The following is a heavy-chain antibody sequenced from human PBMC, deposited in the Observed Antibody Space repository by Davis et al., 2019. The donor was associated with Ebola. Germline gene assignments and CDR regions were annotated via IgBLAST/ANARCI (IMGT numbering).Heavy chain of an antibody. Sequence: SETLSLTCSVSGGSIRSSSYYWSWIRQPPGKGLEWIGSIYYSGSTYYNPSLKSRVSMSVDTSKRQFSLKLSSMIAADTAVYYCAIQLVGTTRVFDYWGQGTLVTVSS. J-gene: IGHJ4*02. D-gene: IGHD1-26*01. CDR1: GGSIRSSSYY. CDR2: IYYSGST. CDR3: AIQLVGTTRVFDY. V-gene: IGHV4-39*01.